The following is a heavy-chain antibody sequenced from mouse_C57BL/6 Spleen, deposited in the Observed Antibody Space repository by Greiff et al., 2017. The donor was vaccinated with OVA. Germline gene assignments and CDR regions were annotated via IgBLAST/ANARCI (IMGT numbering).Heavy chain of an antibody. Sequence: VQLQQSGAELVRPGTSVKVSCKASGYAFTNYLIEWVKQRPGQGLEWIGVINPGSGGTNYNEKFKGKATLTADKSSSTAYMQLSSLTSEDSAVYFCARDYYGSRRYFDVWGTGTTVTVSS. V-gene: IGHV1-54*01. CDR1: GYAFTNYL. J-gene: IGHJ1*03. CDR2: INPGSGGT. D-gene: IGHD1-1*01. CDR3: ARDYYGSRRYFDV.